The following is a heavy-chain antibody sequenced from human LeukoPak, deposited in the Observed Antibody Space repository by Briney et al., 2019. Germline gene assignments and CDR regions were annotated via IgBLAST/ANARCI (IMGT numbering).Heavy chain of an antibody. D-gene: IGHD3-3*01. Sequence: GGSLRLSCAASGFTFSDYYMTWIRQAPGKGLEWVSYIISSSGSTIYYADSVKGRFTISRDNAKNSLYLQMNSLRAEDTALYYCARGGDFWSGSPNDYWGQGTLVTVSS. V-gene: IGHV3-11*01. CDR1: GFTFSDYY. CDR2: IISSSGSTI. J-gene: IGHJ4*02. CDR3: ARGGDFWSGSPNDY.